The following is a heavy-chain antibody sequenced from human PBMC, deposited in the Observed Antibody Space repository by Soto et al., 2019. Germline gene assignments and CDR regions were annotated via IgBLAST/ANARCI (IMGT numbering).Heavy chain of an antibody. J-gene: IGHJ4*02. V-gene: IGHV3-43D*04. CDR2: ISWDGSNR. Sequence: RLSCAASGFTFDEYAMHWVRQPPGKGLEWVSLISWDGSNRYYADSVQGRFTISRDNSKYSLYLEMNSLRPEDTALYYCAKDISRGPTKNYDFWSGPDYWGQGTLVTVS. CDR3: AKDISRGPTKNYDFWSGPDY. CDR1: GFTFDEYA. D-gene: IGHD3-3*01.